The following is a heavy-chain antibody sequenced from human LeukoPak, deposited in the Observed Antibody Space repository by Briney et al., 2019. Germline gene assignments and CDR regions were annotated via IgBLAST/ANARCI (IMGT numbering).Heavy chain of an antibody. CDR1: GFTFSSYW. CDR3: ARFSCSSGWKTKFTFDY. V-gene: IGHV3-7*01. J-gene: IGHJ4*02. CDR2: IKQDGSEK. D-gene: IGHD6-19*01. Sequence: HPGGSLRLSCAASGFTFSSYWIGWVRQAPGKGLEWVANIKQDGSEKYYVDSVKGRFTISRDNAKNSLYLQMNSLRAEDTAVYYCARFSCSSGWKTKFTFDYWGQGTLVTVSS.